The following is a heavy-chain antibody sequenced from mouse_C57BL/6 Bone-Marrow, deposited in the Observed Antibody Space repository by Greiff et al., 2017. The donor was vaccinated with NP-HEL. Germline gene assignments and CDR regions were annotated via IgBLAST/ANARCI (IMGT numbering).Heavy chain of an antibody. V-gene: IGHV1-82*01. D-gene: IGHD2-3*01. CDR1: GYAFSSSW. J-gene: IGHJ4*01. Sequence: LVESGPELVKPGASVKISCKASGYAFSSSWMNWVKQRPGKGLEWIGRIYPGDGDTNYNGKFKGKATLTADKSSSTAYMQLSSLTSEDSAVYFCARRDGYFFYAMDYWGQGTSVTVSS. CDR3: ARRDGYFFYAMDY. CDR2: IYPGDGDT.